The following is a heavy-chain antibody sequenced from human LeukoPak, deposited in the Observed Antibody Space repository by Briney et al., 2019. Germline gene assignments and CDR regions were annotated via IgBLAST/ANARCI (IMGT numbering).Heavy chain of an antibody. J-gene: IGHJ5*02. CDR2: INTNTGNP. D-gene: IGHD6-6*01. V-gene: IGHV7-4-1*02. Sequence: ASVKVSCKASGYTFTSYAMNWVRQAPGQGLEWMGWINTNTGNPTYAQGFTGRFVSSLDTSVSTAYLQISSLKAEDTAVYYCARGGLGSIAARGFDPWGQGTLVTVSS. CDR1: GYTFTSYA. CDR3: ARGGLGSIAARGFDP.